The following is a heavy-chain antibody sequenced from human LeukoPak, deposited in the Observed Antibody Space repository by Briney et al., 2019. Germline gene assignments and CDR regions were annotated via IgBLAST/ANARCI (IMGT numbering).Heavy chain of an antibody. V-gene: IGHV3-23*01. CDR3: AKEAYSSSLYYMDV. J-gene: IGHJ6*03. CDR1: GFSLTAYA. Sequence: GGSLRLSCAASGFSLTAYAMGWVRQAPGKGLEWVSVISDRGDSTHYAGSVQGRFTISRDSSSNTLYLQMNSLRAEDTAVYYCAKEAYSSSLYYMDVWGKGTTVTVSS. D-gene: IGHD3-22*01. CDR2: ISDRGDST.